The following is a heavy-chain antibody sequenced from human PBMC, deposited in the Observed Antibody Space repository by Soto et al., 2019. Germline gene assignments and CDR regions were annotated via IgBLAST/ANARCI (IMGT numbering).Heavy chain of an antibody. V-gene: IGHV4-39*01. CDR1: GGSISSSSYY. D-gene: IGHD6-13*01. J-gene: IGHJ5*02. CDR3: ASRGIARGYNWFDP. CDR2: IYYSGST. Sequence: SETLSLTCTVSGGSISSSSYYWGWIRQPPGKGLEWLGSIYYSGSTYYNPSLKSRVTISVDTSKNQFSLKLSSVTAADTAVYYCASRGIARGYNWFDPWGQGTLVTVSS.